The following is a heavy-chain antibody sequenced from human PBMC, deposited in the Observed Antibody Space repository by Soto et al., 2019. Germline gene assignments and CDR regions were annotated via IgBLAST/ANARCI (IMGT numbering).Heavy chain of an antibody. CDR1: GGTFSSYA. D-gene: IGHD1-26*01. CDR3: ARDKAGATAAY. Sequence: GASVKVSCKASGGTFSSYAIIWVRQAPGQGLEWMGGIIPIFGTANYVQKFQGRVTITADESTSTAYMELSSLRSEDTAVYYCARDKAGATAAYWGQGTLVTVSS. CDR2: IIPIFGTA. J-gene: IGHJ4*02. V-gene: IGHV1-69*13.